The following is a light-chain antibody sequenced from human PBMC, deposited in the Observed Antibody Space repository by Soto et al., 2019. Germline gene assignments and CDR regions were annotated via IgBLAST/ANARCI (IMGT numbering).Light chain of an antibody. CDR2: AAS. V-gene: IGKV1-39*01. CDR3: QQSYSTPLT. CDR1: QSISSY. J-gene: IGKJ4*01. Sequence: DIQMTQSPSSLSASVGDRVTITCRASQSISSYLNWYQQKPGKAPKLLIYAASSLQSGVPSRFSGSGSGTDFTLTISSLQPEDFATDDCQQSYSTPLTSGGGTKVEVK.